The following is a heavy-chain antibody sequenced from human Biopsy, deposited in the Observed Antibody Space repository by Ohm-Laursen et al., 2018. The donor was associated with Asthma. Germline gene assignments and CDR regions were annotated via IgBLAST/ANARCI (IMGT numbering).Heavy chain of an antibody. CDR2: IYDSGRT. Sequence: TLSLTCTVSGGTISSGGHYWNWIRQEQGKGLEWIGNIYDSGRTYYKPSLKSRITISVDSSKNQLSLTLTSVTAADTAIYYCARGVDYGGNHVDSWGQGILVTVSA. CDR3: ARGVDYGGNHVDS. V-gene: IGHV4-31*03. D-gene: IGHD4-23*01. CDR1: GGTISSGGHY. J-gene: IGHJ4*02.